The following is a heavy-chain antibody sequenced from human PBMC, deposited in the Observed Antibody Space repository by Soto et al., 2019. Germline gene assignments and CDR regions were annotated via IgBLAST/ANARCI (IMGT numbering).Heavy chain of an antibody. D-gene: IGHD2-21*02. J-gene: IGHJ6*02. CDR2: MYNTGST. CDR1: GGSIRSYY. Sequence: SGTLSLTCTGSGGSIRSYYWSWIRQPPGKGLGGIGYMYNTGSTIYNPSLKSRVTISVDTSKNQFSLKLNSVTAADTAVYYCARDLWGYCGADCYPLDVWGQGTTVTVSS. V-gene: IGHV4-59*01. CDR3: ARDLWGYCGADCYPLDV.